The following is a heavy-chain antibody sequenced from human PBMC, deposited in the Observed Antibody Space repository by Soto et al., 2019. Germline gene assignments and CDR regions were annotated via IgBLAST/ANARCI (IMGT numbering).Heavy chain of an antibody. Sequence: GGSLRLSCAASGFTVSSNYMSWVRQAPGKGLEWVSVIYSGGSTYYADSVKGRFTISRDNSKNTLYLQMNSLRAEDTAVYYCGREEGGSSSWYPEGYYYGMDVGGQGTTVTVSS. J-gene: IGHJ6*02. D-gene: IGHD6-13*01. CDR1: GFTVSSNY. V-gene: IGHV3-66*01. CDR3: GREEGGSSSWYPEGYYYGMDV. CDR2: IYSGGST.